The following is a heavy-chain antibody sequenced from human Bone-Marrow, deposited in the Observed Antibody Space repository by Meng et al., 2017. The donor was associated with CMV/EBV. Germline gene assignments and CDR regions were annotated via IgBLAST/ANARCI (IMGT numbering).Heavy chain of an antibody. D-gene: IGHD3-10*01. CDR3: ARARGVSPFDP. CDR1: GFTFSSYA. CDR2: ISYDGSNK. J-gene: IGHJ5*02. V-gene: IGHV3-30*04. Sequence: GESLKISCAASGFTFSSYAMHWVRQAPGKGLEWVAVISYDGSNKYYAHSVKGGFTISRDNSKTTLYLQMNCMRAEDTAVYNCARARGVSPFDPWGQGTLVTVSS.